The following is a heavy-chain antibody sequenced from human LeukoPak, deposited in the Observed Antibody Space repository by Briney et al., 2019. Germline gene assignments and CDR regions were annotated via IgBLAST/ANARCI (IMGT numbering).Heavy chain of an antibody. Sequence: PSETLSLTCAVYGGSISSYYWSWIRQPPGKGLEWIGYIYYSGSTNYNPSLKSRVTISVDTSKNQFSLKLSSVTAADTAVYYCASRTGAFDIWGQGTMVTVSS. D-gene: IGHD1-14*01. J-gene: IGHJ3*02. CDR2: IYYSGST. CDR3: ASRTGAFDI. CDR1: GGSISSYY. V-gene: IGHV4-59*01.